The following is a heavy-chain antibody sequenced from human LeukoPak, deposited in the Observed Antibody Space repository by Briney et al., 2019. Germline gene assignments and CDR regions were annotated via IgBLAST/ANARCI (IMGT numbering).Heavy chain of an antibody. V-gene: IGHV4-61*02. Sequence: PSETLSLTCTVSGGSISSGSYYWSWIRQPAGKGLEWIGRIYTSGSTNYNPSLKSRVTISVDTSKNQFSLKLSSVTAADTAVYYCARYKGGSYYDSQRYFDYWGQGTLVTVSS. CDR1: GGSISSGSYY. D-gene: IGHD1-26*01. CDR3: ARYKGGSYYDSQRYFDY. CDR2: IYTSGST. J-gene: IGHJ4*02.